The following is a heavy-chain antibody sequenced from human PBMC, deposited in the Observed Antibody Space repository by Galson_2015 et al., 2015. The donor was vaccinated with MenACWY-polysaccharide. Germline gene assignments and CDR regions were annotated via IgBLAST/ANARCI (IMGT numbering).Heavy chain of an antibody. J-gene: IGHJ5*02. CDR1: GFTVSSNY. CDR3: AGVKAGTNPPNWFDP. Sequence: SLRLSCAASGFTVSSNYMSWVRQAPGKGLEWVSVIYSGGTTYYADSVKGRFTISRDNSKNTLYLQMNSLRAEDTAVYYCAGVKAGTNPPNWFDPWGQGTLVTVSS. CDR2: IYSGGTT. V-gene: IGHV3-53*01. D-gene: IGHD1-7*01.